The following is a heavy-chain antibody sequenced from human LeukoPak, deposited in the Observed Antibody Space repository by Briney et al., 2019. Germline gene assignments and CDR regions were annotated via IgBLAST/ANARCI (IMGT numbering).Heavy chain of an antibody. D-gene: IGHD2-2*01. Sequence: GGSLRLSCAASGFTFSSFGMHWVRQAPGKGLEWVANIKQDGSEKYYVNSVKGRFTISRDNAKNSLYLQMNSLRAEDTAVYYCARVMGRYCSSTSCYVDYWGQGTLVTVSS. CDR2: IKQDGSEK. CDR1: GFTFSSFG. CDR3: ARVMGRYCSSTSCYVDY. J-gene: IGHJ4*02. V-gene: IGHV3-7*01.